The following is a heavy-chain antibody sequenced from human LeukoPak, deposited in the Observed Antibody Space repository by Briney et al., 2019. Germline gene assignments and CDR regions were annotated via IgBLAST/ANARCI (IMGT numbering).Heavy chain of an antibody. CDR3: VPRTDV. V-gene: IGHV3-23*03. Sequence: PGGSLRLSCAASGFTFSSYAMSWVRQAPGKGLEWVSLINSGDSTYYADSVKGRFTISRDNPKNTLYLQMNSLRAEDTAVYYCVPRTDVWGQGTTVTVSS. CDR2: INSGDST. J-gene: IGHJ6*02. CDR1: GFTFSSYA.